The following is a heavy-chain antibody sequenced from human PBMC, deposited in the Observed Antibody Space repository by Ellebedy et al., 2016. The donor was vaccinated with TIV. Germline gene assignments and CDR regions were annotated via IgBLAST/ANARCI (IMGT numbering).Heavy chain of an antibody. CDR1: GYTFTSYA. CDR3: ARREWLGYYDY. D-gene: IGHD6-19*01. V-gene: IGHV1-3*01. Sequence: ASVKVSCKASGYTFTSYAMHWVRQAPGQRLEWMEWINAGNGNTKYSQKFQGRVTITRDTSASTAYMELSSLRSEDTAVYYCARREWLGYYDYWGQGTLVTVSS. J-gene: IGHJ4*02. CDR2: INAGNGNT.